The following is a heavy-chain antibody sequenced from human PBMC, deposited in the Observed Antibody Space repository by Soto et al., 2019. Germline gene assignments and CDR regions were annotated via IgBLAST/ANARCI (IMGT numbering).Heavy chain of an antibody. CDR2: IFSNDEK. D-gene: IGHD3-9*01. CDR1: GFSLSNARMG. J-gene: IGHJ4*02. CDR3: ARIRAYYDILTGYYLFHYFDY. Sequence: QVTLKESGPVLVKPTETLTLTCTVSGFSLSNARMGVSWIRQPPGKALEWLAHIFSNDEKSYSTSLKSRLTISKDTSKSQVVLTMTNMDPVDTATYYCARIRAYYDILTGYYLFHYFDYWGQGTLVTVSS. V-gene: IGHV2-26*01.